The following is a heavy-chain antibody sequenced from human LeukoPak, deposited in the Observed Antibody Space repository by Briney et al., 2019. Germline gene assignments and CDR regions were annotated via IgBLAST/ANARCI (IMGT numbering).Heavy chain of an antibody. V-gene: IGHV3-30*03. CDR2: ISYDGSNE. Sequence: GGSLRLSCAASGFTFSVYGMHWVRQAPGKGLEWVAVISYDGSNEYYADSVKGRFTISRDNSKNTLYLQMNSLRAEDTAVYYCARDFAAYCSGGSCYSPYFDYWGQGTLVTVSS. D-gene: IGHD2-15*01. CDR1: GFTFSVYG. CDR3: ARDFAAYCSGGSCYSPYFDY. J-gene: IGHJ4*02.